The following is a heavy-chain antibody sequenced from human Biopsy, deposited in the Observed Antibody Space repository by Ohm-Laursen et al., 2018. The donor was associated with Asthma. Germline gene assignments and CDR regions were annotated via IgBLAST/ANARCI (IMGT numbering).Heavy chain of an antibody. CDR3: ARVASYGDLYFGIDV. D-gene: IGHD4-17*01. Sequence: WVRQAPGKGLEWIGFVFWSGTTHYNRSLERRLSISIDTTRNEFSMTLRSVTAADTAVYFCARVASYGDLYFGIDVWGPGTTVAVS. CDR2: VFWSGTT. J-gene: IGHJ6*02. V-gene: IGHV4-30-4*08.